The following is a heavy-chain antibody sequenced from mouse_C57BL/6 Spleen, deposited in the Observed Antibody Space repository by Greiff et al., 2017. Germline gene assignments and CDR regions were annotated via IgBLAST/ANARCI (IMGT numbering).Heavy chain of an antibody. Sequence: QVQLQQPGAELVRPGSSVKLSCKASGYTFTSYWMHWVKQRPIQGLEWIGNIDPSDSETNYNQKFKDKATLTVDKSSSTAYMQLSSLTSEDSAVYYCASGDSSGYDYWGQGTTLTVSS. V-gene: IGHV1-52*01. CDR2: IDPSDSET. J-gene: IGHJ2*01. CDR1: GYTFTSYW. CDR3: ASGDSSGYDY. D-gene: IGHD3-2*02.